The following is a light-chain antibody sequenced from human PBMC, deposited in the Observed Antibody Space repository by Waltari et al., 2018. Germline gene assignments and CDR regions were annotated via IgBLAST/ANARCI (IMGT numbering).Light chain of an antibody. CDR1: SSDVGRYNY. CDR2: DVS. J-gene: IGLJ2*01. CDR3: NSYASNSNGL. V-gene: IGLV2-14*03. Sequence: QSALTQPASVSGSPGQSITISCTGTSSDVGRYNYVSWYQQHPGKAPKRLIYDVSNRPSGVPSGFSGSKSGNTASLTISGLQAADEAHYYCNSYASNSNGLFGGGTKLTIL.